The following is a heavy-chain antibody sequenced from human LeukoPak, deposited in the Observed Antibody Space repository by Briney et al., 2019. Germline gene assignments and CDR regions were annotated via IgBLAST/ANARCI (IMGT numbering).Heavy chain of an antibody. CDR1: GGSISSYY. CDR3: ARDRSGDIVVVPAANGDY. D-gene: IGHD2-2*01. CDR2: IYYSGST. Sequence: SETLSLTCTVSGGSISSYYWSWIRQPPGKGLEWIGYIYYSGSTNYNPSLKSRVTISVDTSKNQFSLKLSSVTAADTAVYYCARDRSGDIVVVPAANGDYWGQGTLVTVSS. V-gene: IGHV4-59*12. J-gene: IGHJ4*02.